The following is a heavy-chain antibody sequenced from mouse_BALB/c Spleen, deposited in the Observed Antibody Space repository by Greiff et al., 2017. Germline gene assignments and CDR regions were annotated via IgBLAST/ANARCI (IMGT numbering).Heavy chain of an antibody. D-gene: IGHD3-1*01. J-gene: IGHJ2*01. CDR2: INPYNDGT. CDR3: ARPARATYFDY. V-gene: IGHV1-14*01. Sequence: VQLKQSGPELVKPGASVKMSCKASGFTFTSYVMHWVKQKPGQGLEWIGYINPYNDGTKYNEKFKGKATLTSDKSSSTAYLELSSLTSEDSAVCDCARPARATYFDYWGQGTTLTVSS. CDR1: GFTFTSYV.